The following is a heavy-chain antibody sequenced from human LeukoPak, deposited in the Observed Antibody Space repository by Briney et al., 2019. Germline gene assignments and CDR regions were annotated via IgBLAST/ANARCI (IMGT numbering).Heavy chain of an antibody. CDR2: IKSRSDGGTT. CDR3: TTAPAGTDY. J-gene: IGHJ4*02. D-gene: IGHD1-14*01. V-gene: IGHV3-15*01. Sequence: GGSLRLSCAASGFTFSNAWMSWVRQAPGKGLEWVGRIKSRSDGGTTDYAAPVKGRFTISRDNSKNTLYLEINSLKTDDTAVYYCTTAPAGTDYWGQGTLVTVSS. CDR1: GFTFSNAW.